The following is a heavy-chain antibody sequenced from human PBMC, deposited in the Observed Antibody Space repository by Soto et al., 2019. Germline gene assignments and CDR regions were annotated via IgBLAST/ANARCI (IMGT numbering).Heavy chain of an antibody. CDR2: INQDGSEK. V-gene: IGHV3-7*01. D-gene: IGHD3-9*01. J-gene: IGHJ3*02. Sequence: EVQLVESGGGLVQPGGSLRLSCAASGFTFSTYWMSWVRQAPGKGLEWVANINQDGSEKYYVDSVKGRFTISRDNAKNSLYLQMNSLRAEDTAVYYCARYCNYYHIVTGRSDAFDIWGQGTMVTVSS. CDR1: GFTFSTYW. CDR3: ARYCNYYHIVTGRSDAFDI.